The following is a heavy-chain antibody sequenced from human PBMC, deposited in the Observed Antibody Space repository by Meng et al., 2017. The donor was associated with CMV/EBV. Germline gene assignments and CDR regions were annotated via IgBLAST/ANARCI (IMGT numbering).Heavy chain of an antibody. CDR1: GFTFSTYS. V-gene: IGHV3-48*04. Sequence: GESLKISCAASGFTFSTYSMNWVRQAPGKGLEWVSYITSGSSSTYYADSVKGRFSISRDNGKNSLSLHMTSLRGEDTAVYYCARESLLYSSGWYSFGISGYYYYGMDVWGQGTTVTVSS. D-gene: IGHD6-19*01. J-gene: IGHJ6*02. CDR3: ARESLLYSSGWYSFGISGYYYYGMDV. CDR2: ITSGSSST.